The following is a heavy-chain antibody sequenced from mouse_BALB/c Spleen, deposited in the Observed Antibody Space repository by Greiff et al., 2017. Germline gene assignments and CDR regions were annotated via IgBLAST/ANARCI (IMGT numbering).Heavy chain of an antibody. CDR2: IDPANGNT. Sequence: EVKVVESGAELVKPGASVKLSCTASGFNIKDTYMHWVKQRPEQGLEWIGRIDPANGNTKYDPKFQGKATITADTSSNTAYLQLSSLTSEDTAVYYCARGDGNLFAYWGQGTLVTVSA. J-gene: IGHJ3*01. D-gene: IGHD2-1*01. CDR3: ARGDGNLFAY. V-gene: IGHV14-3*02. CDR1: GFNIKDTY.